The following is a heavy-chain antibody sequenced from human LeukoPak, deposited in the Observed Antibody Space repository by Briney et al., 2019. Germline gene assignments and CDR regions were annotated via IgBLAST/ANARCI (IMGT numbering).Heavy chain of an antibody. CDR1: GGSFSGYY. Sequence: SETLSLTCAVYGGSFSGYYWSWIRQPPGKGLERIGEINHSGSTNYNPSLKSRVTMSVDTSKNQFSLILSSVTAADTAVYYCARVPSTATGISWFDPWGQGTLVTVSS. CDR2: INHSGST. J-gene: IGHJ5*02. V-gene: IGHV4-34*01. D-gene: IGHD6-13*01. CDR3: ARVPSTATGISWFDP.